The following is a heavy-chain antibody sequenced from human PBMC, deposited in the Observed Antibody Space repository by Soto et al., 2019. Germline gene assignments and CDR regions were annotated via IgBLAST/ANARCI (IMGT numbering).Heavy chain of an antibody. CDR1: GGSISSGGYY. CDR3: ARSSTSANYFDY. V-gene: IGHV4-31*03. J-gene: IGHJ4*02. D-gene: IGHD2-2*01. CDR2: IYYSGST. Sequence: QVQLQESGPGLVKPSQTLSLTCTVSGGSISSGGYYWTWIRQHPGKVLEWIGYIYYSGSTYYNPSLQSRITISVDTSKNQFSLKLSSVTAADTAVYYCARSSTSANYFDYWGQGTLVTVSS.